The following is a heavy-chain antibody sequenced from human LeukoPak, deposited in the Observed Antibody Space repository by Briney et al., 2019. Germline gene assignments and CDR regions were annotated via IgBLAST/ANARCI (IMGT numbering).Heavy chain of an antibody. CDR1: GGTFSSYA. J-gene: IGHJ5*02. CDR3: ARDFSLYYDFWSSGFNWFDP. V-gene: IGHV1-69*13. CDR2: IIPIFGTA. D-gene: IGHD3-3*01. Sequence: SVKVSCKASGGTFSSYAISWVRQAPGQGLEWMGGIIPIFGTANYAQKFQGRVTITADESTSTAYMELSSLRSEDTAVYYCARDFSLYYDFWSSGFNWFDPWGQGTLVTVSS.